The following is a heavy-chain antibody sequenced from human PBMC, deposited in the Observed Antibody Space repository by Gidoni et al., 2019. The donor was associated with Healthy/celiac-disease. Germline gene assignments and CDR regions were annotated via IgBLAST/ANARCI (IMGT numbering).Heavy chain of an antibody. CDR3: ARDLVVVTAIHHYYYYGMDV. V-gene: IGHV1-3*05. J-gene: IGHJ6*02. Sequence: QVQLVQSGAEEKKPGASVKVSCKASGYTFTSYAMHWVRQAPGQRLEWMGWINAGNGNTKYSQKFQGRVTITRDTSASTAYMELSSLRSEDTAVYYCARDLVVVTAIHHYYYYGMDVWGQGTTVTVSS. CDR2: INAGNGNT. D-gene: IGHD2-21*02. CDR1: GYTFTSYA.